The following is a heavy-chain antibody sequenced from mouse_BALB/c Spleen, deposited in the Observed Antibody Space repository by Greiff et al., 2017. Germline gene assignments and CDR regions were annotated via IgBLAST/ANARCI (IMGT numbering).Heavy chain of an antibody. V-gene: IGHV3-2*02. Sequence: EVQRVESGPGLVKPSQSLSLTCTVTGYSITSDYAWNWIRQFPGNKLEWMGYISYSGSTSYNPSLKSRISITRDTSKNQFFLQLNSVTTEDTATYYCAREEDDYDFPAWFAYRGQGTLVTVSA. CDR3: AREEDDYDFPAWFAY. CDR1: GYSITSDYA. J-gene: IGHJ3*01. D-gene: IGHD2-4*01. CDR2: ISYSGST.